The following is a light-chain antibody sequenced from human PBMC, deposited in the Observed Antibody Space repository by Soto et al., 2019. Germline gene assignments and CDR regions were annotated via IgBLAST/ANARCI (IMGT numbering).Light chain of an antibody. CDR2: AAS. Sequence: AIRMTQSPSSFSASTGDRVTITCRASQGISSYLAWYQQKPGKAPKLLIYAASTLQSGVPSRFSGSGSGTDFTLTISCLQSEDFATYYCQQYYTGVTFGGGTKV. CDR3: QQYYTGVT. V-gene: IGKV1-8*01. CDR1: QGISSY. J-gene: IGKJ4*01.